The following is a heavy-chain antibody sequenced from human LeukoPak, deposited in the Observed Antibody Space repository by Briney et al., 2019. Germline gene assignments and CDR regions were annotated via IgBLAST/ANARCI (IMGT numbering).Heavy chain of an antibody. CDR3: ASGGGWVFNN. CDR2: IKEDGSEK. Sequence: GGSLRLSCAASGFTFSSYWMSWVRQAPGKGLEWVGNIKEDGSEKYYVDSVRGRFTISRDNAKNSLYLYMNSLRAEDTAVYYCASGGGWVFNNWGQGTLVTVSS. V-gene: IGHV3-7*01. J-gene: IGHJ4*02. D-gene: IGHD4-23*01. CDR1: GFTFSSYW.